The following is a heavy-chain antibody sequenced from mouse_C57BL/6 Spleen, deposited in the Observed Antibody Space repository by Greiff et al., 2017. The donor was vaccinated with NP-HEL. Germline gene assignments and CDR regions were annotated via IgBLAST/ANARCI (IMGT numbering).Heavy chain of an antibody. CDR2: IYPRDGST. CDR3: ARGDYDDY. CDR1: GYTFTSYD. D-gene: IGHD2-4*01. J-gene: IGHJ2*01. V-gene: IGHV1-85*01. Sequence: QVQLKESGPELVKPGASVKLSCKASGYTFTSYDINWVKQRPGQGLEWIGWIYPRDGSTKYNEKFKGKATLTVDTSSSTAYLELHSLTSEDSAVYFCARGDYDDYWGQGTTLTVSS.